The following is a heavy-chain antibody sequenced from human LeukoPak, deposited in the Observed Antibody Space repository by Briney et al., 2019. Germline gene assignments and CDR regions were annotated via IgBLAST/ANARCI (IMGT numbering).Heavy chain of an antibody. CDR2: IYTSGST. V-gene: IGHV4-4*07. Sequence: SETLSLTCTVSGGSISSYYWSWIRQPAGKGLEWIGRIYTSGSTNYNPSLKSRVTMSVDTSKNQFSLKLSSVTAADTAVYYCARSRPLGYCSSTSCLGWNYYFDYWGQGTLVTVSS. CDR1: GGSISSYY. D-gene: IGHD2-2*01. CDR3: ARSRPLGYCSSTSCLGWNYYFDY. J-gene: IGHJ4*02.